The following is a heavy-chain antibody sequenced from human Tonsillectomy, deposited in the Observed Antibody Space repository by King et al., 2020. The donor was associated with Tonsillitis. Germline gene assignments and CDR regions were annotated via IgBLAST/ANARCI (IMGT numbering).Heavy chain of an antibody. J-gene: IGHJ4*02. V-gene: IGHV4-34*01. D-gene: IGHD5-24*01. CDR2: INHNGST. Sequence: VQLQQWGAGLLKPSETLSLTCAVYGGSFSGYYWSWIRQPPGKGLEWIGEINHNGSTNYNPSLKSRVTVSVDTSKNQFSLKLSSVTAADTAVYYCARGVLQSYFDYWGQGTLVTVSS. CDR3: ARGVLQSYFDY. CDR1: GGSFSGYY.